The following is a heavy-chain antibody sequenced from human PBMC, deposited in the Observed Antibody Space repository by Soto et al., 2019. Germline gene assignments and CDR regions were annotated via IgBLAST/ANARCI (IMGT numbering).Heavy chain of an antibody. Sequence: EVQLVESGGGLVQPGGSLRVSCAASGVTFSSYSMNWVRQAPGKGLEWVSYISSSSSTIYYADSVKGRFTISRDNAKNSLYLQMNSLRDEDTAVYYCARESAALNWFDPWGQGTLVTVSS. J-gene: IGHJ5*02. CDR2: ISSSSSTI. CDR1: GVTFSSYS. CDR3: ARESAALNWFDP. D-gene: IGHD2-2*01. V-gene: IGHV3-48*02.